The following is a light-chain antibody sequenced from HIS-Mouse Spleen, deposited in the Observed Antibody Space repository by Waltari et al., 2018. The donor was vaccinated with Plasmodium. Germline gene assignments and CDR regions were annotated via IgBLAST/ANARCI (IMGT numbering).Light chain of an antibody. V-gene: IGLV3-10*01. CDR1: ALPQKKY. CDR3: YSTDSSGNHRV. CDR2: EDS. J-gene: IGLJ3*02. Sequence: SYELTQPPSVSVSPGQTARITCSGDALPQKKYAYWSQQKSGQAPVLVIYEDSKRPSGIPERFSGSSSGTMATLTISGAQVEDEADYYCYSTDSSGNHRVFGGGTKLTVL.